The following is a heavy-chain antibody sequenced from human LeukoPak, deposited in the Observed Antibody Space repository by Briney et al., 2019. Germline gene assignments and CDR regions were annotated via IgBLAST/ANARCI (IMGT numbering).Heavy chain of an antibody. CDR2: IRSKAYGGTT. V-gene: IGHV3-49*04. CDR3: TRGGYYGSGSYYNFPSFVDY. J-gene: IGHJ4*02. D-gene: IGHD3-10*01. CDR1: GFTFSDYA. Sequence: GRSLRLSCTASGFTFSDYAMSWVRQAPGKGLEWVGFIRSKAYGGTTEYAASVKGRFTISRDDSKSIAYLQMNSLKTEDTAVYYCTRGGYYGSGSYYNFPSFVDYWGQGTLVTVSS.